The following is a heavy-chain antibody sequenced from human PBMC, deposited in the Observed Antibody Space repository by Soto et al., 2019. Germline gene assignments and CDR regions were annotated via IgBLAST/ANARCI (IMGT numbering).Heavy chain of an antibody. CDR1: GFTFTTYA. CDR3: VKGFIVAATTPEFDY. D-gene: IGHD1-26*01. J-gene: IGHJ4*02. V-gene: IGHV3-23*01. Sequence: EVQLLESGGGLVQPGGSLRLSCAASGFTFTTYAMSWVRQAPGKGLEWVSGVTDSGGKTYYADSVKGRFTISRDNSKNTLYLQMNSLRAEDTAVYYCVKGFIVAATTPEFDYWGQGTLVTVSS. CDR2: VTDSGGKT.